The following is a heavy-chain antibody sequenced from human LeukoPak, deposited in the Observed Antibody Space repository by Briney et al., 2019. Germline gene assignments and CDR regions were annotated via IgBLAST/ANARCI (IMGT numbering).Heavy chain of an antibody. CDR3: ARDYFRGSIDY. J-gene: IGHJ4*02. V-gene: IGHV3-23*01. Sequence: GGSLRLSCAASGFTFSSYGMSWVRQAPGKGLEWVSAISGSGGSTYYADSVKGRFTISRDNSKNTLYLQMNSLRAEDKAVYYCARDYFRGSIDYWGQGTLVTVSS. CDR1: GFTFSSYG. CDR2: ISGSGGST. D-gene: IGHD3-16*01.